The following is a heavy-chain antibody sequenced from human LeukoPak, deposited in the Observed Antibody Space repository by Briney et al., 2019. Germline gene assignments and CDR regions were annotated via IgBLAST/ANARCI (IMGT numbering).Heavy chain of an antibody. CDR1: GGSISSGSYY. V-gene: IGHV4-61*02. D-gene: IGHD4-17*01. J-gene: IGHJ4*02. CDR2: IYTSGST. Sequence: PSQTLSLTCTVSGGSISSGSYYWSWTRQPAGKGLEWIGRIYTSGSTNYNPSLKSRVTISVDTSKNQFSLKLSSVTAADTAVYYCARDNGDYVVDYWGQGTLVTVSS. CDR3: ARDNGDYVVDY.